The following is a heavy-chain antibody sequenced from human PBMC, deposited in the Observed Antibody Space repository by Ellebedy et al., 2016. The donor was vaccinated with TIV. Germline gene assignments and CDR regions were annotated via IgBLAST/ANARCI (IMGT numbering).Heavy chain of an antibody. V-gene: IGHV3-21*01. CDR2: ISVSNIYI. D-gene: IGHD3-10*01. CDR1: GFTFSSSS. J-gene: IGHJ4*02. Sequence: GESLKISCAASGFTFSSSSMSWVRQAPGKGLEWVSSISVSNIYIYYTDSVKGRFTISRDNAKTSLYLQMNSLRAGDTAVYYCARDYYGSGSSYPYYFDSWGQGTLVTVSS. CDR3: ARDYYGSGSSYPYYFDS.